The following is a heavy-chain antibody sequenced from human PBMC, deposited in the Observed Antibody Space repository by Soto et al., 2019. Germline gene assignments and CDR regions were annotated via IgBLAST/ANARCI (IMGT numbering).Heavy chain of an antibody. J-gene: IGHJ4*02. CDR3: ARLFKQQLVP. D-gene: IGHD6-13*01. CDR2: IYYSGST. CDR1: GGSISSYY. V-gene: IGHV4-59*01. Sequence: PSEILSLTCTVSGGSISSYYWSWIRQPPGKGLEWIGYIYYSGSTNYNPSLKSRVTISVDTSKNQFSLKLSSVAAADTAVYYCARLFKQQLVPWGQGTLVTVSS.